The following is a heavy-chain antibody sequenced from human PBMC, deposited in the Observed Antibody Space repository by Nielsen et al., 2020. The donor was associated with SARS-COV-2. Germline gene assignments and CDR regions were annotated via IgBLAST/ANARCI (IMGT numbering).Heavy chain of an antibody. D-gene: IGHD3-3*01. CDR3: TTDRGVAIRTIFDS. CDR2: IKSKSDGGTT. CDR1: GLSVIDAW. Sequence: GGSLRLSCTLFGLSVIDAWMGWVRRAPGRGLEWIGRIKSKSDGGTTDYASPIRDRVFVSRDESINTVFRQMSSLMAEGTAVYYCTTDRGVAIRTIFDSGGQGTRVTVSS. J-gene: IGHJ4*02. V-gene: IGHV3-15*01.